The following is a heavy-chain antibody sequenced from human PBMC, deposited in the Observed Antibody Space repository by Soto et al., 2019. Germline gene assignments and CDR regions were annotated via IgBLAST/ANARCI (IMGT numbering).Heavy chain of an antibody. CDR3: ATSPCLTGAP. D-gene: IGHD2-15*01. J-gene: IGHJ3*01. Sequence: EVQLVESGGGLIQPGGYLRLSCAASGFTFSSTDMNWVRQAPGKGLEWVALIYSGGSTYYADSVKGRFTISRDNSKNTLYLQMSSLRAEDTAVDYGATSPCLTGAPWGQGTMVTVSS. CDR1: GFTFSSTD. CDR2: IYSGGST. V-gene: IGHV3-53*01.